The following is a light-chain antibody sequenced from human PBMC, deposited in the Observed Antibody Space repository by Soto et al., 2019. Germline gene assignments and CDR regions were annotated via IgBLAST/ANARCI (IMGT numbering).Light chain of an antibody. V-gene: IGKV1-5*01. CDR2: DAS. CDR1: QSISSW. CDR3: QQYNNYWT. Sequence: DIQMTQSPSTLSASVGDRVTITCRASQSISSWLGWYQQKPGKAPKLLIYDASSLESGVPSRFSGSGSATEFTLTISSLQPDDFATYYCQQYNNYWTFGQGTRVEIK. J-gene: IGKJ1*01.